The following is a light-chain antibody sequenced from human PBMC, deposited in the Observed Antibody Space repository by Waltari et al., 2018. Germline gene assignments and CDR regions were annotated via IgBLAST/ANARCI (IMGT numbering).Light chain of an antibody. V-gene: IGLV2-8*01. CDR1: SSDVGGYNY. CDR3: SSHAGSNHLV. J-gene: IGLJ3*02. Sequence: QSALTQPPSASGSPGQSVPISCTGTSSDVGGYNYVYWYQHHPGKAPKLMVYEVNKRPSGVPDRFSGSKSGNTASLTVSGLQAEDESDYYCSSHAGSNHLVFGGGTKLTVL. CDR2: EVN.